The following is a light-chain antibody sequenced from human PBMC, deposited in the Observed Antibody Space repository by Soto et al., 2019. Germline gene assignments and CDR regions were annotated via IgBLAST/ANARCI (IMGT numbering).Light chain of an antibody. CDR2: RNN. CDR1: SANIGRNY. Sequence: QSVLTQPSSASGAPGQKVTISCSGGSANIGRNYVYWYQQLPGTAPKLLIYRNNQRPSGVPDRFSGSKSGTSASLAISGVRSEDEADYYCTAWDSSLSGPLFGGGTKLTVL. J-gene: IGLJ3*02. V-gene: IGLV1-47*01. CDR3: TAWDSSLSGPL.